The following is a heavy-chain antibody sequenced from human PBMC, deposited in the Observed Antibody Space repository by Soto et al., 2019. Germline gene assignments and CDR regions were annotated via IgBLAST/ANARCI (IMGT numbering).Heavy chain of an antibody. Sequence: QVQLQQWGAGLLKPSETLSLTCAVYGGSFRGYYWTWIRQPPGKGLEWIGEINHSGSTKYNQSHKRQVTISVDTSKNQFSLTLSSLAAADTAVYYCARGQDFWSGYPFDYWGQGILVTVSS. D-gene: IGHD3-3*01. CDR3: ARGQDFWSGYPFDY. J-gene: IGHJ4*02. CDR2: INHSGST. CDR1: GGSFRGYY. V-gene: IGHV4-34*01.